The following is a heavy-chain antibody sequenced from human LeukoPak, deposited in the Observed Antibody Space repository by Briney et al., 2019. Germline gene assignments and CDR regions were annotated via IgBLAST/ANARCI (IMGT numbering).Heavy chain of an antibody. J-gene: IGHJ6*03. Sequence: GGSLRLSCAASGFTFSSYSMNWVRQAPGKGLEWVSYISSSSSTIYYEDSVKGRFTISRDNAKNSLYLQMNSLRAEDTAVYYCARGDQLLYPGYYYYYMDVWGKGTTVTVSS. CDR3: ARGDQLLYPGYYYYYMDV. CDR2: ISSSSSTI. V-gene: IGHV3-48*01. D-gene: IGHD2-2*02. CDR1: GFTFSSYS.